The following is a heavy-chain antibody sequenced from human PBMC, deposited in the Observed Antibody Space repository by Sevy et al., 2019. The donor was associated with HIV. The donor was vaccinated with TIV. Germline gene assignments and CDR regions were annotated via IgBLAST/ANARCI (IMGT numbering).Heavy chain of an antibody. V-gene: IGHV4-59*01. D-gene: IGHD3-9*01. CDR1: GGSMGSYY. CDR2: LYDTGST. J-gene: IGHJ6*02. CDR3: AREGGLVDYGMDV. Sequence: SETLSLTCTVSGGSMGSYYWTWIRQPPGKGLEWIGHLYDTGSTNYNPSLESRVTISIDTSKNQFSLNLSYVTAADTAVYYSAREGGLVDYGMDVWGQWITVTVSS.